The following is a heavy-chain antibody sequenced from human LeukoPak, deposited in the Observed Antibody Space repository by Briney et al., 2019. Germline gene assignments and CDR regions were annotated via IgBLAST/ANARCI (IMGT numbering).Heavy chain of an antibody. V-gene: IGHV3-74*01. CDR3: GRGGVVASMDV. D-gene: IGHD2-15*01. CDR2: INGDGTST. CDR1: GFTLSNYW. Sequence: GGSLRLSCVASGFTLSNYWMHWVRQAPGEGLVWVSHINGDGTSTGYADSVRGRFTISRDNAKSTLYLQMNSLRAEDTAVYYCGRGGVVASMDVWGQGGTVTVSS. J-gene: IGHJ6*02.